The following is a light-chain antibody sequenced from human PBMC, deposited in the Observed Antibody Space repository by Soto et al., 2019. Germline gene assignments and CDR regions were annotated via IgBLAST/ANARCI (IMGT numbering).Light chain of an antibody. CDR3: QQYAASPIT. V-gene: IGKV3-20*01. J-gene: IGKJ3*01. Sequence: EIVLTQAPGTLSLSPGERATLSCRASQSVTNNYLAWYQQKPGQAPRLLIYGASSWATGIPDKFSGSGSGTDFTLIINRLEPEDFAVYYCQQYAASPITFGSGAKVDI. CDR2: GAS. CDR1: QSVTNNY.